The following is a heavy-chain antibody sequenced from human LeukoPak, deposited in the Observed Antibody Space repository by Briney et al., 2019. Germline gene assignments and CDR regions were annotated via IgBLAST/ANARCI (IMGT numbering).Heavy chain of an antibody. Sequence: SETLSHTCIVSGDSITSDYWSCIRQSPGKGLEWIGYINYNGTSEYNPSLKSRLTISVDTSKNYVFLQLRSLTATDTAVYYCARLDCFGETCNNDWGLGTHVTVSS. V-gene: IGHV4-59*08. CDR2: INYNGTS. D-gene: IGHD1/OR15-1a*01. CDR1: GDSITSDY. CDR3: ARLDCFGETCNND. J-gene: IGHJ4*02.